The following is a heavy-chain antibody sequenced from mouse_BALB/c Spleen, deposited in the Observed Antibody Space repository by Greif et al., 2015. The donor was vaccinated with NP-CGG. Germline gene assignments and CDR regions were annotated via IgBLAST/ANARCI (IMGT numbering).Heavy chain of an antibody. CDR2: INPGSGGT. CDR3: SRQGLSRFAY. D-gene: IGHD2-4*01. J-gene: IGHJ3*01. V-gene: IGHV1-54*01. CDR1: GYAFTNYL. Sequence: VKLQESGAELVRPGTSVKVSCKASGYAFTNYLIEWVKQRPGQGLEWIGVINPGSGGTNYNEKFKGKATLTADKSSSTAYMQLSSLTSDDSAVYFCSRQGLSRFAYWGQGTLVTVSA.